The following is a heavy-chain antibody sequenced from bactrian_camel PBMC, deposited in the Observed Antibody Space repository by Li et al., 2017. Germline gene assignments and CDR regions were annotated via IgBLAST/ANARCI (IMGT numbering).Heavy chain of an antibody. CDR3: AVDVWVMANARLGHREYKY. D-gene: IGHD3*01. J-gene: IGHJ4*01. Sequence: HVQLVESGGGSVQAGGSLRLSCNFSVYTRGFCLGWFRQVSGKEREGVATIYADGAGTYCTDSVKGRFTISRDNANAKNTIYLQMNSLKPEDTATYYCAVDVWVMANARLGHREYKYWGRGTQVTVS. CDR1: VYTRGFC. CDR2: IYADGAGT. V-gene: IGHV3S1*01.